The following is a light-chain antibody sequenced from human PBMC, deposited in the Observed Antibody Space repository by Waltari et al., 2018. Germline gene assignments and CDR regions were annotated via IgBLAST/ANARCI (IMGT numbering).Light chain of an antibody. V-gene: IGLV3-1*01. CDR1: KLGDHY. CDR2: QDT. Sequence: SYELTQPPSVSVSPGQTASITCSGAKLGDHYACWFPQKAGQSPVRVIYQDTKRPSGIPERFSGSNSGNTATLTISGTQALDEADYYCQAWDSDTYYVFGTGTKVTVL. CDR3: QAWDSDTYYV. J-gene: IGLJ1*01.